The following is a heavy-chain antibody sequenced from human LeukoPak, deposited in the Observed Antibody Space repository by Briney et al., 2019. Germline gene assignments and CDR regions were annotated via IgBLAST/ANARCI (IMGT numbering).Heavy chain of an antibody. CDR3: ASDYRVAATPTFDY. CDR2: IIPIVGTA. CDR1: GGTFTSYA. Sequence: ASVKVSCKASGGTFTSYAISWVRQAPGQGLEWMGGIIPIVGTANYAQKFQGRVTITADESTSTAYMELSSLRSEDTAVYYCASDYRVAATPTFDYWGQGTLVTVSS. J-gene: IGHJ4*02. D-gene: IGHD2-15*01. V-gene: IGHV1-69*13.